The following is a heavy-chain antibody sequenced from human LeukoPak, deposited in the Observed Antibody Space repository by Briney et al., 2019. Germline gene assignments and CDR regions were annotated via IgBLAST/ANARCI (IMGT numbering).Heavy chain of an antibody. CDR3: VEAYYDFWSGPEYYMDV. V-gene: IGHV1-18*01. Sequence: GASVKVSCKASGYTFTSYGISWVRQAPGQGLEWMGWISAYNGNTNYAQKLQGRVTMTTDTSTSAAYMELRSLRSDDTAVYYCVEAYYDFWSGPEYYMDVWGKGTTVTVSS. CDR2: ISAYNGNT. CDR1: GYTFTSYG. J-gene: IGHJ6*03. D-gene: IGHD3-3*01.